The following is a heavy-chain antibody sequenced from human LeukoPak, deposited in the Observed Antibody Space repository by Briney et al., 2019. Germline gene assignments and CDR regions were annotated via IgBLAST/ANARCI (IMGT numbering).Heavy chain of an antibody. D-gene: IGHD5-18*01. Sequence: GGSLRLSCTASGFTFGDHAMSWVRQAPGKGLEWVGFIRSKAYGGTTEYAASVKGRFIISRDDSKSIAYLQMNSLKTEDTAVYYCTRGPIQVWLHYGMDVWGQGTTVIVSS. J-gene: IGHJ6*02. V-gene: IGHV3-49*04. CDR1: GFTFGDHA. CDR2: IRSKAYGGTT. CDR3: TRGPIQVWLHYGMDV.